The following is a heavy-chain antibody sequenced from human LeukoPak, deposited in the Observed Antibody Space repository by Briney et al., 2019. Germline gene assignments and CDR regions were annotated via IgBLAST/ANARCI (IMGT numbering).Heavy chain of an antibody. J-gene: IGHJ3*02. Sequence: GGSLRLSCVASGFTFNIYSMNWVRQAPGKGLEWVSYISGSGGTIHYADSVKGRFTISRDNAKNSLYLQMNSLRAEDTAVYYCARDQCGGDCYRAFDIWGQGTRVTVSS. CDR2: ISGSGGTI. D-gene: IGHD2-21*02. CDR1: GFTFNIYS. CDR3: ARDQCGGDCYRAFDI. V-gene: IGHV3-48*01.